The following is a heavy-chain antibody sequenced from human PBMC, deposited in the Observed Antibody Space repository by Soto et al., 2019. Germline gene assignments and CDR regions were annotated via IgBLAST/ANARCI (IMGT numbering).Heavy chain of an antibody. CDR2: IIPIFGVT. CDR1: GGTFSSYT. J-gene: IGHJ4*02. CDR3: GRYWESTTQTWGVGDS. Sequence: QVQLVQSGAEVKKPGSSVTVSCKASGGTFSSYTITWVRQAPGQGLEWLGRIIPIFGVTNYAQKFQDRVTITADRSTTTAYIEMSRLRSEDTAVYYCGRYWESTTQTWGVGDSGGQGTLVTVSS. D-gene: IGHD1-1*01. V-gene: IGHV1-69*02.